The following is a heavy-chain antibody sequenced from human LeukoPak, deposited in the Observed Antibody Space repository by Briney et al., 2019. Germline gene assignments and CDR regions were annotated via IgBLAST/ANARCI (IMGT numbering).Heavy chain of an antibody. CDR1: AGTFSSYA. V-gene: IGHV1-69*01. CDR2: MIPIFGTA. D-gene: IGHD1-20*01. J-gene: IGHJ4*02. Sequence: GSSVKVSCKASAGTFSSYAISWVRQAPGQGLEWMGGMIPIFGTANYAQKFQGRVTITADESTSTAYMELSSLRSEDTAMYYCARVRSWGNWNDGGVDYWGQGALVTVSS. CDR3: ARVRSWGNWNDGGVDY.